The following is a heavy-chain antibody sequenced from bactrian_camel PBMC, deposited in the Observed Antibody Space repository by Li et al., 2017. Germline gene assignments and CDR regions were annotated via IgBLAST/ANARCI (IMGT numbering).Heavy chain of an antibody. Sequence: SGGGSVQAGGSLRLSCTTSGYTPETRTWMGWFRRAPGSEREGVAAIYPDRGSTMYADNVKGRFAISRDNARNTVYLQLSDLKSEDMAMYYCAKPTTAFMADGYSDWGQGTQVTVS. V-gene: IGHV3S1*01. CDR3: AKPTTAFMADGYSD. CDR1: GYTPETRTW. D-gene: IGHD4*01. J-gene: IGHJ4*01. CDR2: IYPDRGST.